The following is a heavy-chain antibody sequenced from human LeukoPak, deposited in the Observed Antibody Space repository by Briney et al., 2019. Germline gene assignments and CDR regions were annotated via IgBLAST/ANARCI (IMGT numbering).Heavy chain of an antibody. CDR3: AKARTMIVVENGDFQH. D-gene: IGHD3-22*01. V-gene: IGHV3-30*02. Sequence: GGSLRLSCAASGFTFSSYGMHWVRQAPGKGLEWVAFIRYDGSNKYYADSVKGRFTISRDNSKNTLYLQMNSLRAEDTAVYYCAKARTMIVVENGDFQHWDQGTLVTVST. CDR1: GFTFSSYG. J-gene: IGHJ1*01. CDR2: IRYDGSNK.